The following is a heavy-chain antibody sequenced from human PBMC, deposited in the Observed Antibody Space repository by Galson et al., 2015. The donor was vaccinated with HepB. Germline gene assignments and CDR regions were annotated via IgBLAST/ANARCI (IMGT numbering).Heavy chain of an antibody. CDR2: INAGNGNT. CDR1: GYTFTSYA. Sequence: SVKVSCKASGYTFTSYAMHWVRQAPGQRLEWMGWINAGNGNTKYSQKFQGRVTITRDTSASTAYMELSSLRSEDTAVYYCARDGGGYSYGVDYYYYYGMDVWGQGTTVTVSS. D-gene: IGHD5-18*01. V-gene: IGHV1-3*01. J-gene: IGHJ6*02. CDR3: ARDGGGYSYGVDYYYYYGMDV.